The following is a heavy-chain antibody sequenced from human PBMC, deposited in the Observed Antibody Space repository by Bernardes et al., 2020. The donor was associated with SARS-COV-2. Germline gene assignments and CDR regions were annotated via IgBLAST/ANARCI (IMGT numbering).Heavy chain of an antibody. CDR2: SRGKGDSYTT. CDR1: GFTFSDHY. J-gene: IGHJ6*02. CDR3: ARDQLRPDYYYGLDV. D-gene: IGHD6-6*01. Sequence: GGSLRLSCAASGFTFSDHYMDWVRQAPGKGLEWVGRSRGKGDSYTTEYAASVKGRFTISRDDSKNSVYLQMNSLKIEDTAVDYCARDQLRPDYYYGLDVWGQGTKVTVS. V-gene: IGHV3-72*01.